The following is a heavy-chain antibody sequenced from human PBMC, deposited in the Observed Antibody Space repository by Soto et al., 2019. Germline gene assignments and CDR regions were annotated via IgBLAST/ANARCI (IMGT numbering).Heavy chain of an antibody. V-gene: IGHV4-31*03. Sequence: QVQLQESGPGLVKPSQTLSLTCTVSGGSISSGGYYWSWIRQHPGKGLEWIGYIYYSGSTYYNPSLKSRVTISVDTSKNPFSLKLSSVAAADTDGYYCAADKGWDDDGGLWWFDPWGQGTLVTVSS. J-gene: IGHJ5*02. D-gene: IGHD1-1*01. CDR1: GGSISSGGYY. CDR3: AADKGWDDDGGLWWFDP. CDR2: IYYSGST.